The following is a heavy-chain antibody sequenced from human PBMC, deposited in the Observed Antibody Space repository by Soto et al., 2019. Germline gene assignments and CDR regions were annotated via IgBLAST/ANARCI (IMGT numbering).Heavy chain of an antibody. J-gene: IGHJ4*02. CDR2: IHWNDDN. D-gene: IGHD6-19*01. CDR1: GFSLSTYGVG. V-gene: IGHV2-5*01. Sequence: QITLKESGPPLVKPTQTLTLTCTFSGFSLSTYGVGVGWIRQPPGKALEWLAVIHWNDDNHYSPSLTSRLTITKDTSKNQVVLTMTNMDPVDTATYYCAYSRIGVGLNYWGQGTLVTVSS. CDR3: AYSRIGVGLNY.